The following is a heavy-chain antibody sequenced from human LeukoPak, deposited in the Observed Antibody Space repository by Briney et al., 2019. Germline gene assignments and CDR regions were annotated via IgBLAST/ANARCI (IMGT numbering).Heavy chain of an antibody. CDR2: SRGSGGST. J-gene: IGHJ3*01. CDR3: ARAIIYDSSGYYFYDAFDL. D-gene: IGHD3-22*01. Sequence: AGGSLRLSCAASGFTFSSYCMSWVRQAPGKGREWVSASRGSGGSTYYADSVKGRFTISRDNSKNTLYLQMNSLRAEDTAVYYCARAIIYDSSGYYFYDAFDLWGQGTMVTVSS. V-gene: IGHV3-23*01. CDR1: GFTFSSYC.